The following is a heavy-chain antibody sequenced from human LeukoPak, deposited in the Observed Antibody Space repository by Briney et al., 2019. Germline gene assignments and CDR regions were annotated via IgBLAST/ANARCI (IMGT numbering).Heavy chain of an antibody. D-gene: IGHD2-2*01. J-gene: IGHJ4*02. V-gene: IGHV3-74*01. Sequence: GGSLRLSCAASGFTFSSYWMHWVRQAPGKGLVWVSRINSDGSSTSYADSVKGRLTISRDNAKNTLYLQMNSLRADDTAVYYCARGLPALFQFDYWGQGTLVTVSS. CDR1: GFTFSSYW. CDR2: INSDGSST. CDR3: ARGLPALFQFDY.